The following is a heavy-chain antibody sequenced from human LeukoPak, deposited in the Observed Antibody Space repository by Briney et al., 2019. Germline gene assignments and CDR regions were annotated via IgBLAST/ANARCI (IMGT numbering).Heavy chain of an antibody. CDR1: GYXFTSFW. CDR2: IYPGNSDT. CDR3: ARAFSGFGTIDY. D-gene: IGHD5-12*01. Sequence: GESLKISCNGSGYXFTSFWIAWVRQMPGKGLEWMGFIYPGNSDTRYSPSFQGQVTISADKSISTAYLQWSSLKASDTAMYYCARAFSGFGTIDYWGQGTLVTVSS. J-gene: IGHJ4*02. V-gene: IGHV5-51*01.